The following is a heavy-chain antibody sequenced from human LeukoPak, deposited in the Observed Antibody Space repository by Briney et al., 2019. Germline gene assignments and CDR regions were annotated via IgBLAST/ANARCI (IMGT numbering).Heavy chain of an antibody. Sequence: SETLSLTCTVSGGSISSSSYYWGWIRQPPGKGLEWIGSIYYSGSTYYNPSLKSRVTISVGTSKNQFSLKLSSVTAADTAVYYCASVEDTAMVTFDYWGQGTLVTVSS. D-gene: IGHD5-18*01. CDR3: ASVEDTAMVTFDY. CDR2: IYYSGST. V-gene: IGHV4-39*01. J-gene: IGHJ4*02. CDR1: GGSISSSSYY.